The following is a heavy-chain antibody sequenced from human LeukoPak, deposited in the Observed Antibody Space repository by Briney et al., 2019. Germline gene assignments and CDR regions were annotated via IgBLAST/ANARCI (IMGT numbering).Heavy chain of an antibody. CDR1: GFTFSSYS. CDR3: ARAYYDFWSGYCDY. J-gene: IGHJ4*02. Sequence: GGSLRLSGAGSGFTFSSYSMNWVRQAPGKGLEWVSSISSSSSYIYYADSVRGRFTISRDNAKNSLYLQMNSLRAEDTAVYYCARAYYDFWSGYCDYWGQGTLVTVSS. D-gene: IGHD3-3*01. V-gene: IGHV3-21*01. CDR2: ISSSSSYI.